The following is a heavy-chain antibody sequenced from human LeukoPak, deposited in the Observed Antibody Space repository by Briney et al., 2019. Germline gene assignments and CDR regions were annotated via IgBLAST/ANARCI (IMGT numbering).Heavy chain of an antibody. Sequence: GGSLRLSCAASGFTFSSYVMHWVRQAPGKGLEWVANIKQDGSEKYYVDSVKGRFTISRDNAKNSLYLQMNSMRAEDTAVFYCARQSHPNWSYANWFDPWGQGTLVTVSS. D-gene: IGHD1-7*01. CDR1: GFTFSSYV. CDR2: IKQDGSEK. J-gene: IGHJ5*02. CDR3: ARQSHPNWSYANWFDP. V-gene: IGHV3-7*01.